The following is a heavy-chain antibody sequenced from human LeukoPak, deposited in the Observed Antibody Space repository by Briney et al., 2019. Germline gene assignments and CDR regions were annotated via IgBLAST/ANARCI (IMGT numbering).Heavy chain of an antibody. V-gene: IGHV1-18*01. D-gene: IGHD3-22*01. CDR2: ISAYNGNT. CDR3: ARLTYYYDSSGYYGDDY. CDR1: GYTFTSYG. Sequence: ASVKVSCKASGYTFTSYGISWVRQAPGQGLEWMGWISAYNGNTNYAQKLQGRVTMTTDTSTSTAYMELRSLRSDDTAVYYRARLTYYYDSSGYYGDDYWGQGTLVTVSS. J-gene: IGHJ4*02.